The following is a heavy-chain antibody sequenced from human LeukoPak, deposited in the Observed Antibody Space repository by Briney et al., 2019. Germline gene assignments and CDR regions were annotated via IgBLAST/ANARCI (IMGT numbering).Heavy chain of an antibody. CDR2: ISSSSSYI. D-gene: IGHD2-2*01. CDR3: ARGERGLYCSSTSCYPVL. CDR1: GFTFSSYS. V-gene: IGHV3-21*01. Sequence: RPGGSLRLSCAASGFTFSSYSMNWVRQAPGKGLEWVSSISSSSSYIYYADSVKGRFTISRDNAKNSLYLQMNSLRAEDTAMYYCARGERGLYCSSTSCYPVLGGQGTLVTVSS. J-gene: IGHJ4*02.